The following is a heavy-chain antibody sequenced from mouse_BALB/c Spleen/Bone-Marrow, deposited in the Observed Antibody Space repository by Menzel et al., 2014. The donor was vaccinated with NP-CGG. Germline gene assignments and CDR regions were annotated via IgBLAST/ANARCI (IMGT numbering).Heavy chain of an antibody. J-gene: IGHJ4*01. D-gene: IGHD4-1*01. V-gene: IGHV1S56*01. CDR1: GYTFTSYY. CDR3: ARLGRDYAMDY. Sequence: VKLQESGPELVKPGASVRISCKASGYTFTSYYIHWVKQRPGQGLEWIGWIYPGNVNTKYNEKFKGKATLTADKSSSTAYMQLSSLTSEDSAVYFCARLGRDYAMDYWGQGTSVTVSS. CDR2: IYPGNVNT.